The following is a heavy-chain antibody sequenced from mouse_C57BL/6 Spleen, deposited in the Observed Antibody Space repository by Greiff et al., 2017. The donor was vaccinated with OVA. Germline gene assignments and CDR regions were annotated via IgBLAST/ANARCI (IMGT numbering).Heavy chain of an antibody. CDR2: ISSGGSYT. Sequence: EVQRVESGGDLVKPGGSLKLSCAASGFTFSSYGMSWVRQTPDKRLEWVATISSGGSYTYYPDSVKGRFTISRDNAKNTLYLQMSSLKSEDTAMYYCARQGLTGTKAWYFDVWGTGTTVTVSS. D-gene: IGHD4-1*01. V-gene: IGHV5-6*01. CDR1: GFTFSSYG. CDR3: ARQGLTGTKAWYFDV. J-gene: IGHJ1*03.